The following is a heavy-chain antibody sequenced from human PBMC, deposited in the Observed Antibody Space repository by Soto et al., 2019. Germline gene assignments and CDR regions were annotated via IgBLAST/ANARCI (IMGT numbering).Heavy chain of an antibody. CDR2: IYSGGSR. CDR3: TRALPDFETTGHYIDY. CDR1: GFTVSNHY. J-gene: IGHJ4*02. V-gene: IGHV3-53*01. Sequence: GGSLRLSCSASGFTVSNHYMTWVRQAPGKWLEWVSVIYSGGSRYYADSVKGRFAISRDHSKNTLYLQMNSLTAEDTAVYYCTRALPDFETTGHYIDYWGQGXLVTVYS. D-gene: IGHD2-8*02.